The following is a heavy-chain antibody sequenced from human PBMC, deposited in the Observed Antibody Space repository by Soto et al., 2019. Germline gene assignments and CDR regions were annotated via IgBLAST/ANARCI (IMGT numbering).Heavy chain of an antibody. J-gene: IGHJ4*02. CDR1: GYTFTSYY. D-gene: IGHD2-2*01. Sequence: QVQLVQSGAEVKKSGASVKVSCKASGYTFTSYYMHWVRQAPGQGLEWMGIINPSGGITRFAQKFQGRVTRTRDTSTNTVYMELSSLRSDDTAVYYCARDRCDTTSCYECDYWGQGTLVTVSS. CDR2: INPSGGIT. V-gene: IGHV1-46*01. CDR3: ARDRCDTTSCYECDY.